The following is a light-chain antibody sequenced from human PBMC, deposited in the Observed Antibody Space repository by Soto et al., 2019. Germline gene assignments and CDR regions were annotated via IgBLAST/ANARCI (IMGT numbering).Light chain of an antibody. CDR1: QSISSY. Sequence: DIQMTQSPSSLSASVGDRVTITCRASQSISSYLNWYQHKPGKAPTLLIYAASSLQSGVPPRFSGSGSGTDFTLTIASLQPEDFATYYCQQSYSNPITFGPGTRVDIK. CDR3: QQSYSNPIT. CDR2: AAS. V-gene: IGKV1-39*01. J-gene: IGKJ3*01.